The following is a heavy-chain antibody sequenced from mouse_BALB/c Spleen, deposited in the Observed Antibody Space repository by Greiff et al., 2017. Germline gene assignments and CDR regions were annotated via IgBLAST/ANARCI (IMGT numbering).Heavy chain of an antibody. J-gene: IGHJ4*01. V-gene: IGHV1-54*01. CDR3: ARSPCAMDY. CDR1: GYAFTNYL. CDR2: INPGSGGT. Sequence: VQLQQSGAELVRPGTSVKVSCKASGYAFTNYLIEWVKQRPGQGLEWIGVINPGSGGTNYNEKFKGKATLTADKSSSTAYMQLSSLTSDDSAVYFCARSPCAMDYWGQGTSVTVSS.